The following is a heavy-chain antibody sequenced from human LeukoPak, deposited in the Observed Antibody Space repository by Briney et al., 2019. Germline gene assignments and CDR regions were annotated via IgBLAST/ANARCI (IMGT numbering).Heavy chain of an antibody. Sequence: GGSLRLSCAASGFTFSDYWMSWIRQAPGKGLEWVPYISSSGSTIYYADSVKGRFTISRDDAKNSLYLQMNSLRAEDTAVYYCAKPPISYYYMDVWGKGTTVTVSS. CDR2: ISSSGSTI. CDR1: GFTFSDYW. J-gene: IGHJ6*03. V-gene: IGHV3-11*04. D-gene: IGHD1-14*01. CDR3: AKPPISYYYMDV.